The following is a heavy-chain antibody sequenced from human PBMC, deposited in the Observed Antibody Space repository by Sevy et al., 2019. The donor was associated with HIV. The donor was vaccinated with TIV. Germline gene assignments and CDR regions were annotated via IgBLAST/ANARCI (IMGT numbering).Heavy chain of an antibody. Sequence: ASVKVSCKASGYTFTSYDIHWVRQATGQGLEWMGSMNPNIGNTDFAQKFQGRATRTRDTSISTDYMELSSLRSEDTAVYYGAREGTIFGVDLFDPWGQGTLVTVSS. CDR3: AREGTIFGVDLFDP. CDR1: GYTFTSYD. V-gene: IGHV1-8*01. J-gene: IGHJ5*02. D-gene: IGHD3-3*01. CDR2: MNPNIGNT.